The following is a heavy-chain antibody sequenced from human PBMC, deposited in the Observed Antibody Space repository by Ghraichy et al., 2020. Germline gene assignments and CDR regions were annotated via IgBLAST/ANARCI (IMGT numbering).Heavy chain of an antibody. D-gene: IGHD3-22*01. V-gene: IGHV4-34*01. J-gene: IGHJ2*01. CDR1: GGSFSVYF. Sequence: SETLSLTCNAFGGSFSVYFWNWIRQPPGKGLEYIGEINHSGSTNYNPSLKSRVTISIDTSKNQFSLKLNSVTAADTAIYYCARVRDYYDSSGYNSGWYFDLWGRGTLVTVSS. CDR2: INHSGST. CDR3: ARVRDYYDSSGYNSGWYFDL.